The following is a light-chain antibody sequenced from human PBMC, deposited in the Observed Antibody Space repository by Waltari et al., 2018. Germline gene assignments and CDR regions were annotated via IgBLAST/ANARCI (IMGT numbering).Light chain of an antibody. CDR3: QQGYNTPYT. V-gene: IGKV1-39*01. CDR2: GAS. Sequence: DIQMTQSPSSLSASVGDRVTIACRASQGISTYLNWYQQKPGKAPNVLIYGASRLQSGGPSRFSGSDSGTDFTLTISSRQPEDFATYYCQQGYNTPYTFGQGTKLDIK. CDR1: QGISTY. J-gene: IGKJ2*01.